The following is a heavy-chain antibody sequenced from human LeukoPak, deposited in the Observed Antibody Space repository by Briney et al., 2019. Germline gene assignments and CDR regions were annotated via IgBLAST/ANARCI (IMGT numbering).Heavy chain of an antibody. V-gene: IGHV1-18*01. J-gene: IGHJ6*03. D-gene: IGHD2-2*02. CDR2: ISAYIGNT. CDR3: ARDGPYCSSTSCYSYYYYYYYMDV. CDR1: AYTFPSYG. Sequence: SLELSSKVSAYTFPSYGISWLRQTPAQGLQTMRWISAYIGNTNYAQKLQGRGSMTADTSTSTVYMELRSLRSDDPAVYYCARDGPYCSSTSCYSYYYYYYYMDVWGKGTTVTVSS.